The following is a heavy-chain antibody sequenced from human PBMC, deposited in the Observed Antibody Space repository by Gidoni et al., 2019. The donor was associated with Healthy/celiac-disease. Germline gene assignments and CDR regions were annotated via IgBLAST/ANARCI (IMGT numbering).Heavy chain of an antibody. D-gene: IGHD3-3*01. J-gene: IGHJ6*02. Sequence: QVQLVQSGAEVKKPGASVQVSCKASGYNFTGYYLHWVRQAPGQGLEWMGWSNPNSGGTNYAQKFQGWVTMTRVTSISTAYMELSRLRADDTAVYYCAREKYDFWSGYYYYYGMDVWGQGTTVTVSS. CDR3: AREKYDFWSGYYYYYGMDV. CDR2: SNPNSGGT. CDR1: GYNFTGYY. V-gene: IGHV1-2*04.